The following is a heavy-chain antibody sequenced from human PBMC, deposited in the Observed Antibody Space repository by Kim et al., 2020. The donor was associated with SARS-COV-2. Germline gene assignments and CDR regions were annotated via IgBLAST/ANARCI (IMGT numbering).Heavy chain of an antibody. D-gene: IGHD6-13*01. CDR1: GFTFSDYY. J-gene: IGHJ2*01. CDR3: ASQLGQQLGVLLWYFDL. CDR2: ISSSSSYT. V-gene: IGHV3-11*03. Sequence: GGSLRLSCAASGFTFSDYYMSWIRQAPGKGLEWVSYISSSSSYTNYADSVKGRFTISRDNAKNSLYLQMNSLRAEDTAVYYCASQLGQQLGVLLWYFDLWGRGTLVTVSS.